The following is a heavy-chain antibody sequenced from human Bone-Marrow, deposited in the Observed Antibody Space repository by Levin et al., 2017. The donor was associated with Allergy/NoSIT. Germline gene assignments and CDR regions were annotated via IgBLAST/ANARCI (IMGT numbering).Heavy chain of an antibody. CDR3: ARYRGPQTRPFDV. CDR1: GTSISSSYW. Sequence: SESLSLTCAVSGTSISSSYWWSWVRQSPGKGLEWIGEIFDSATANYNPSLKSRVTMSMDESKNEFSLYMTSVTAADTAVYYCARYRGPQTRPFDVWGQGALVTVSS. D-gene: IGHD3-16*01. CDR2: IFDSATA. J-gene: IGHJ4*02. V-gene: IGHV4-4*02.